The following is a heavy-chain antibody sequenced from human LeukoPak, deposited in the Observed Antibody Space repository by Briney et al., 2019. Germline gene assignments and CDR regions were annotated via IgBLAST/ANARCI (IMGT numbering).Heavy chain of an antibody. CDR3: ARPLDI. J-gene: IGHJ3*02. Sequence: PGGSLRLSCAASGFTFDSYAMSWVRQAPGKGLEWVSVIYSGGSTYYADSVKGRFTISRDNSKNTLYLQMNSLRAEDTAVYYCARPLDIWGQGTMVTVSS. CDR2: IYSGGST. CDR1: GFTFDSYA. V-gene: IGHV3-66*04.